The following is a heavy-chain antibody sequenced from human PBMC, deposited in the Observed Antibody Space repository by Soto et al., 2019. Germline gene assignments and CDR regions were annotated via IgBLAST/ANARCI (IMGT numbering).Heavy chain of an antibody. D-gene: IGHD3-22*01. CDR2: IYYSGST. J-gene: IGHJ3*02. CDR1: GSSVSSNSYY. Sequence: SETLSLTCTVSGSSVSSNSYYWSWIRQPPGKGLEWIGYIYYSGSTNYNPSLKSRVTISVDTSKNQFSLKLSSVTAADTAVYYCARGGRDSSGYWGAFDIWGQGTMVTVSS. V-gene: IGHV4-61*01. CDR3: ARGGRDSSGYWGAFDI.